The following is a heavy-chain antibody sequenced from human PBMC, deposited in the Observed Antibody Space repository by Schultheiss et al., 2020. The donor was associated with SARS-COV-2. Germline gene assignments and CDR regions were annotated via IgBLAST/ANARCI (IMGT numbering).Heavy chain of an antibody. CDR2: ISYDGSNK. D-gene: IGHD6-19*01. V-gene: IGHV3-30*01. J-gene: IGHJ6*02. CDR3: ARDSSGWYGYYYYGMDV. CDR1: GFTFSSYA. Sequence: GESLKISCAASGFTFSSYAMHWVRQAPGKGLEWVAVISYDGSNKYYADSVKGRFTISRDNSKNTLYLQMNSLRAEDTAVYYCARDSSGWYGYYYYGMDVWGQGTTVTVSS.